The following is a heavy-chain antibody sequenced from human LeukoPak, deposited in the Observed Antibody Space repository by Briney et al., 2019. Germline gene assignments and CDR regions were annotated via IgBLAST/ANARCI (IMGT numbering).Heavy chain of an antibody. CDR1: GGSISSSNW. V-gene: IGHV4-4*02. D-gene: IGHD3-22*01. CDR2: IYHSGST. CDR3: ARGIIYGYYYDSSGYPYYFDY. J-gene: IGHJ4*02. Sequence: SETLSLTCAVSGGSISSSNWWSWVRQPPGKGLEWIGEIYHSGSTNYNPSLKSRVTISVDKSKNQFSLKLSSVTAADTAVYYCARGIIYGYYYDSSGYPYYFDYWGQGTLVTVSS.